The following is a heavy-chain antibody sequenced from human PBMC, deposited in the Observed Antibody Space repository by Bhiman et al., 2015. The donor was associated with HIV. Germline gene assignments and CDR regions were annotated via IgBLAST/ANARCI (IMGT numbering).Heavy chain of an antibody. CDR2: ISSSSSYI. V-gene: IGHV3-21*03. CDR1: GFTFSSYI. J-gene: IGHJ4*02. Sequence: VQLVESGGGLVKPGGSLRLSCAVSGFTFSSYIMNWVRQAPGKGLEWVSSISSSSSYIYYADSVKGRFTISRDNAKNSLYLQMNSLRAEDTAVYYCAREPGGTTQGRFDYWGQGTLVTVSS. D-gene: IGHD1-7*01. CDR3: AREPGGTTQGRFDY.